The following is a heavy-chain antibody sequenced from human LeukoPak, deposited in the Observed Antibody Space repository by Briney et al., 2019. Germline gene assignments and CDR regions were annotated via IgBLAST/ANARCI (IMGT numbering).Heavy chain of an antibody. V-gene: IGHV4-34*01. CDR2: IYHSGST. D-gene: IGHD6-19*01. J-gene: IGHJ4*02. Sequence: SEALSLTCAVYGGSFSGYYWSWIRQPPGKGLEWIGEIYHSGSTNYNPSLKSRVTISVDKSKNQFSLKLSSVTAADTAVYYCARIVRSSGWYDYFDYWGQGTLVTVSS. CDR3: ARIVRSSGWYDYFDY. CDR1: GGSFSGYY.